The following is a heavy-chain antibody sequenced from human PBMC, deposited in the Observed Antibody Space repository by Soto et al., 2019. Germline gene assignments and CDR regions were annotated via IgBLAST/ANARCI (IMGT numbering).Heavy chain of an antibody. CDR2: INAGNGNT. CDR1: GNTFTKYA. CDR3: ASRGEYDSSGYFPFKY. Sequence: GASVKVSCKASGNTFTKYAMHWVRQAPGQRLEWMGWINAGNGNTKYSQKFQGRVTITRDTSGSTAYMELSNLRSEDTAMYYCASRGEYDSSGYFPFKYWGQGTLVTVS. J-gene: IGHJ4*02. D-gene: IGHD3-22*01. V-gene: IGHV1-3*01.